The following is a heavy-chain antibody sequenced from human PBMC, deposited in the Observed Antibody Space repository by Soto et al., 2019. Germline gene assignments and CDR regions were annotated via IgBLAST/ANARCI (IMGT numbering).Heavy chain of an antibody. Sequence: GGSLRLSCAASGFTFSSYAMHWVRQAPGKGLEWVAVISYDGSNKYYADSVKGRFTISRDNSKNTLYLQMNSLRAEDTAVYYCARERTVTTVRYYYYYGMDVWGQGTTVTVSS. D-gene: IGHD4-4*01. V-gene: IGHV3-30-3*01. CDR2: ISYDGSNK. CDR3: ARERTVTTVRYYYYYGMDV. J-gene: IGHJ6*02. CDR1: GFTFSSYA.